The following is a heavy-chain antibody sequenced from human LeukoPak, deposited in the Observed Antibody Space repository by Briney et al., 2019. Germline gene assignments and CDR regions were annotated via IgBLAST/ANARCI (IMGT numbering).Heavy chain of an antibody. CDR2: INAGNGNT. D-gene: IGHD3-9*01. CDR1: GYTFTSYA. CDR3: ARDPLRYFGIVTLSYGMDV. J-gene: IGHJ6*04. V-gene: IGHV1-3*01. Sequence: RASVKVSCTASGYTFTSYAMHWVRQAPGQRLEWMGWINAGNGNTKCSQKFQGRVTITRDTSASTAYMELSSLRSEDTAVYYCARDPLRYFGIVTLSYGMDVWGKGTTVTVSS.